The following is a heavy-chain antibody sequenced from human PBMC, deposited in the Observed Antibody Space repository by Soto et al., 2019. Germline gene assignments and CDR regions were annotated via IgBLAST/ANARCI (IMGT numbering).Heavy chain of an antibody. Sequence: QLQLQESGPGLVKPSETLSLTCTVSGGSISSSNYYSGWIRQPTGKGLEWIGSIYYSGSTYYNPTLKSLCTISVDKSKDQFSMKLSSVTAADTAVYYCATQEVGGSYVYTFDPWGQGTLVTVSS. D-gene: IGHD1-26*01. CDR3: ATQEVGGSYVYTFDP. CDR1: GGSISSSNYY. J-gene: IGHJ5*02. CDR2: IYYSGST. V-gene: IGHV4-39*01.